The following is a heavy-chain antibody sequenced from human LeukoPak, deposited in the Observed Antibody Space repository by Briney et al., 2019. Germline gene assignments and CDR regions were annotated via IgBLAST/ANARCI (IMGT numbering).Heavy chain of an antibody. CDR1: GFTFSTNA. J-gene: IGHJ4*02. Sequence: PGGSLRLSCAASGFTFSTNAMSWVRQAPGKGLEWVSGISSGDNTYYVDSVKGRFTISRDNSKNTLFLQMNSLRAEDTAVYYCARGRDGSQSPIDDWGQGTLVTVSS. CDR2: ISSGDNT. D-gene: IGHD5-24*01. CDR3: ARGRDGSQSPIDD. V-gene: IGHV3-23*01.